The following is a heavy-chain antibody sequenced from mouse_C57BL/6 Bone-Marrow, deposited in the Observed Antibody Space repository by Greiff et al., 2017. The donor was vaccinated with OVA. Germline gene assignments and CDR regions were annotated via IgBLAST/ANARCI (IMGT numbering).Heavy chain of an antibody. V-gene: IGHV2-2*01. CDR1: GFSLTSYG. D-gene: IGHD1-1*01. CDR2: IWSGGST. J-gene: IGHJ4*01. Sequence: VQVVESGPGLVQPSQSLSITCTVSGFSLTSYGVHWVRQSPGKGLEWLGVIWSGGSTDYNAAFISRLSISKDNSKSQVFFKMNSLQADDTAIYYCAREGIYYYGSSSTWAMDYWGQGTSVTVSS. CDR3: AREGIYYYGSSSTWAMDY.